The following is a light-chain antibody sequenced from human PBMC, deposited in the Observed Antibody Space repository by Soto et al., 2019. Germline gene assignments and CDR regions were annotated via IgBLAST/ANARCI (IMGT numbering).Light chain of an antibody. CDR1: SGHSSYA. V-gene: IGLV4-69*01. J-gene: IGLJ2*01. CDR2: LNSDGSY. CDR3: QTWGTGIVV. Sequence: QLVLTQSPSASASLGASVKLTCTLSSGHSSYAIAWHQQQPEKGPRYLMKLNSDGSYSKGDGIPDRFSGSSSGAERYLTISSLQSEDGAAYYCQTWGTGIVVFGGGAKLTFL.